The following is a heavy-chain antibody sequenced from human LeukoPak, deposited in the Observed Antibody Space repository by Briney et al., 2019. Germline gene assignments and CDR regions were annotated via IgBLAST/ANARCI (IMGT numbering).Heavy chain of an antibody. CDR1: GFTFSNYA. J-gene: IGHJ4*02. CDR3: ARAGYDYYFDY. CDR2: ISYDGGIE. V-gene: IGHV3-30*04. Sequence: GGSLRLSCTASGFTFSNYAMHWVRRAPGKGLEWVAVISYDGGIEYYADSVKGRFTISRDNAKNSLYLQMNSLRAEDTAVYYCARAGYDYYFDYWGQGTLVTVSS. D-gene: IGHD5-12*01.